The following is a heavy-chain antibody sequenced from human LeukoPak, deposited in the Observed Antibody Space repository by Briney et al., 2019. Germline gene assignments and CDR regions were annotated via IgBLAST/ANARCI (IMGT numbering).Heavy chain of an antibody. CDR1: GGTFSSYA. J-gene: IGHJ4*02. Sequence: SVKVSCKASGGTFSSYAISWVRQAPGQGLEWMGGIIPIFGTANYAQKLQGRVTMTTDTSTSTAYMELRSLRSDDTAVYYCARELRGSYYRSLVGHFDYWGQGTLVTVSS. CDR2: IIPIFGTA. D-gene: IGHD1-26*01. CDR3: ARELRGSYYRSLVGHFDY. V-gene: IGHV1-69*05.